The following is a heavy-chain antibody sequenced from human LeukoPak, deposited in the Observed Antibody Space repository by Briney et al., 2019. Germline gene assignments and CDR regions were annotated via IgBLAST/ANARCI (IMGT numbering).Heavy chain of an antibody. V-gene: IGHV4-59*01. J-gene: IGHJ5*02. CDR2: IYYSGST. CDR3: ARETNGSRNRGWFDP. D-gene: IGHD3-10*01. Sequence: SETLSLNCTVSGGSISSYYWSWIRQPPGKGLEWIGYIYYSGSTNYNPSLKSRVTISVETSKNQCSLKLSSVTAADTAVYYCARETNGSRNRGWFDPWGQGTLVTVSS. CDR1: GGSISSYY.